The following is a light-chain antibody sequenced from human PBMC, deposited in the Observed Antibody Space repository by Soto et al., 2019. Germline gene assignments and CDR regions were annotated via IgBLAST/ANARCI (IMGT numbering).Light chain of an antibody. V-gene: IGKV1-5*03. J-gene: IGKJ2*01. CDR2: KAS. Sequence: EIQMTQSASTLSASVGDRVTVTCRASESISNWLAWYQQKPGKAPRLLIYKASTLDFGVPSRFSGSGSVTDFTLTISSLQPGDFATYYCQQYDTFPVTFGQGTK. CDR1: ESISNW. CDR3: QQYDTFPVT.